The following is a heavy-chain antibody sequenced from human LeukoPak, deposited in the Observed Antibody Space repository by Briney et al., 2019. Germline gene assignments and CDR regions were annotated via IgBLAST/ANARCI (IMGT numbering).Heavy chain of an antibody. V-gene: IGHV3-30*02. CDR3: AKDSAFYYIDV. J-gene: IGHJ6*03. CDR1: GFTFNNYG. D-gene: IGHD3-10*01. Sequence: PGGSLRLSCAASGFTFNNYGMHWVRQAPGKGLEWLAFIRYNGNNQYYADPVKGRFTISRDNSKNTLYLQMNSLKGDDTAVYYCAKDSAFYYIDVWGKGTTVIISS. CDR2: IRYNGNNQ.